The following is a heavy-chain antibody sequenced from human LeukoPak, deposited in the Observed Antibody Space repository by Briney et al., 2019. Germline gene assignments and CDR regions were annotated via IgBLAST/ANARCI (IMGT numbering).Heavy chain of an antibody. Sequence: ASVKVSCKASGYTFTGYYMHWVRQAPGQGLEWMGWINPNSGGTNYAQKFQGRVTMTRDTSISTAYMELSRLRSDDTAVYYCARDPIVVVPAADNWFDPWGQGTLVTVSS. V-gene: IGHV1-2*02. D-gene: IGHD2-2*01. J-gene: IGHJ5*02. CDR3: ARDPIVVVPAADNWFDP. CDR2: INPNSGGT. CDR1: GYTFTGYY.